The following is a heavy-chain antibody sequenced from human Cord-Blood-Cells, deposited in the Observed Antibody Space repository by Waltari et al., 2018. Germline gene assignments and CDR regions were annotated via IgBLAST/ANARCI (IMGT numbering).Heavy chain of an antibody. CDR1: GGSFSGYY. CDR2: INHSGST. D-gene: IGHD1-26*01. Sequence: QVQLQQWGAGLLKPSETLSLTSAVDGGSFSGYYWSWIRQLPGTGLEWIGEINHSGSTNYNPSLKSRVTISVDTSKNQFSLKLSSVTAADTAVYYCARGSRYSGSYWGQGTLVTVSS. J-gene: IGHJ4*02. V-gene: IGHV4-34*01. CDR3: ARGSRYSGSY.